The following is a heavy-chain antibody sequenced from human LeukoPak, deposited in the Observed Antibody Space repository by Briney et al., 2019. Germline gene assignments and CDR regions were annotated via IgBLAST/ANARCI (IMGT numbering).Heavy chain of an antibody. J-gene: IGHJ3*02. D-gene: IGHD2-2*01. CDR3: ARSRCSSISCASRGAFDI. V-gene: IGHV4-4*07. Sequence: PSETLSLTCNVSGGSISNYYWSWIRQPAGKGLELIGRIYTSGSTNYNPSLKSRVTMSVDTSKNQFSLKLSSVTAADTAVYYCARSRCSSISCASRGAFDIWGQGTMVIVSS. CDR1: GGSISNYY. CDR2: IYTSGST.